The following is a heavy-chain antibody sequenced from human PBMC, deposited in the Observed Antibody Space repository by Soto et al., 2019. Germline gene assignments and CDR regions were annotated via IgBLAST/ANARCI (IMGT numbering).Heavy chain of an antibody. CDR1: GFIFSDYA. J-gene: IGHJ4*02. Sequence: QVQLVESGGGVVQPGRSLRLSCAASGFIFSDYAMHWVRQAPGKGLEWVATIWYDGSKKYFGDSVKGRFTISRENSKNTLDLQMNSLRGEDTAVYFCARDNRRDLPRAFFGHWGQGTLVTVSS. D-gene: IGHD1-26*01. V-gene: IGHV3-33*01. CDR3: ARDNRRDLPRAFFGH. CDR2: IWYDGSKK.